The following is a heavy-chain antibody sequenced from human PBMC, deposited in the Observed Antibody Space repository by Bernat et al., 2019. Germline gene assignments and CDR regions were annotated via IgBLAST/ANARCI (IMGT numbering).Heavy chain of an antibody. CDR2: IYYSGST. Sequence: SGGSISSYYWSWIRQPPGKGLEWIGYIYYSGSTNYNPSLKSRVPISVDTSKNQFSLQLSSVTAEDTAVYSCARLGGDRDGSNYGYFYRWGRGTLV. CDR1: GGSISSYY. CDR3: ARLGGDRDGSNYGYFYR. J-gene: IGHJ2*01. V-gene: IGHV4-59*01. D-gene: IGHD5-24*01.